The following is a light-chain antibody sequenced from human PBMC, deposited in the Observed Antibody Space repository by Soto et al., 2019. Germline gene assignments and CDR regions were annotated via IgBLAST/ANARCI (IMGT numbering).Light chain of an antibody. CDR1: HSLLHSNGYNY. CDR2: LGS. CDR3: MQALQTPIT. Sequence: VMTQSPLSLPVTPGEPASISCRSSHSLLHSNGYNYLDWYLQKPGQSPQLLIYLGSNRSSGVPDRFSGSGSGTDFTLKISRVEAEDVGVYYCMQALQTPITFGQGTRLAIK. J-gene: IGKJ5*01. V-gene: IGKV2-28*01.